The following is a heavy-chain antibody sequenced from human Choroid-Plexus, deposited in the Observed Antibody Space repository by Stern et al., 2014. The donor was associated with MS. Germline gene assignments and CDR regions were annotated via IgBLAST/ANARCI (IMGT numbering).Heavy chain of an antibody. J-gene: IGHJ5*02. CDR1: GFTFGNCA. CDR3: AKDRHYLTYFFDH. D-gene: IGHD2/OR15-2a*01. CDR2: VSYDGSNK. V-gene: IGHV3-30*18. Sequence: QLVQSGGGVVQPGRPLRLSCVASGFTFGNCAMHWVRQAPGEGLEWVAGVSYDGSNKYYADSVKGRFTIARDNSQNTLYMQMSSLRPEDTAVYYCAKDRHYLTYFFDHWGQGSLVTVSS.